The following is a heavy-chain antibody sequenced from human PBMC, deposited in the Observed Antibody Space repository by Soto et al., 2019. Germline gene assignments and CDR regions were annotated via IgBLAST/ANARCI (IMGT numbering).Heavy chain of an antibody. Sequence: PGGSLRLSCSASGFTFSSYAMSWVRQAPGKGLEWFSAITDSGGDTYHADSVKGRFTISRDNTKNTLYLQMNSLRAEDTAVYYCAKGSASSRPYYFDYWGRGTLVTVSS. CDR2: ITDSGGDT. V-gene: IGHV3-23*01. J-gene: IGHJ4*02. D-gene: IGHD2-2*01. CDR1: GFTFSSYA. CDR3: AKGSASSRPYYFDY.